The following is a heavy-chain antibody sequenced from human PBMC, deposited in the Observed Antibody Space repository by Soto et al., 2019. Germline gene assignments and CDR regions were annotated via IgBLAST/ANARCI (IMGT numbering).Heavy chain of an antibody. Sequence: QITLKDSGPTVVKPTETLTLTCTFSGFSLTTSGVGVGWVRQSPGKAPEWLALIYWDDDKRYSTSLNSRLIITKDTSKNQVVLTMANVDPADTATYYCAHRVLRTVFGLVTTTAIYFDFWGPGTPVVVSS. CDR1: GFSLTTSGVG. V-gene: IGHV2-5*02. CDR3: AHRVLRTVFGLVTTTAIYFDF. CDR2: IYWDDDK. D-gene: IGHD3-3*01. J-gene: IGHJ4*02.